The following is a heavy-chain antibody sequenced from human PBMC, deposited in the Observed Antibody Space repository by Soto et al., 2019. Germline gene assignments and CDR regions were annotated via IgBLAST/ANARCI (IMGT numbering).Heavy chain of an antibody. CDR2: FRSGGGT. Sequence: QVQLQESGPGLVKPSETLSLTCTVSGDSISSYNLAWIRQPPGKGLEWIGYFRSGGGTSYNPSLRSRAAISAAPSMKQFSLRLSCVTAADTAVYYCGRQGIGVLQGLVDVWGQGTTVTVSS. J-gene: IGHJ6*02. CDR1: GDSISSYN. D-gene: IGHD3-10*01. CDR3: GRQGIGVLQGLVDV. V-gene: IGHV4-59*08.